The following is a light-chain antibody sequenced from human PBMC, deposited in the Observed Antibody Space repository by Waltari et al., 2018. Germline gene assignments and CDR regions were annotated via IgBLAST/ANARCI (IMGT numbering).Light chain of an antibody. CDR1: KLGDKF. J-gene: IGLJ2*01. CDR3: QALDTSTSGA. Sequence: SYELTQPPSVSVSPGQTASITCSGDKLGDKFVYWYRQKPGQPPVLVIYQDSRRPSGSPGRFSSSNSENAATLTVRGTQAVDEADYYCQALDTSTSGAFCGGTKLNVL. CDR2: QDS. V-gene: IGLV3-1*01.